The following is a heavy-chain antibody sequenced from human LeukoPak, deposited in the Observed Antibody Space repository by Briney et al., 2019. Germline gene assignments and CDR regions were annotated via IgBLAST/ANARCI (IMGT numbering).Heavy chain of an antibody. CDR1: GGSISSSSYY. CDR2: IYYSGST. V-gene: IGHV4-61*01. Sequence: PSETLSLTCTVSGGSISSSSYYWSWIRQPPGKGLEWIGYIYYSGSTNYNPSLKSRVTISVDTSKNQFSLKLSSVTAADTAVYYCARARGYCSGGSCFRFDYWGQGTLVTVSS. J-gene: IGHJ4*02. D-gene: IGHD2-15*01. CDR3: ARARGYCSGGSCFRFDY.